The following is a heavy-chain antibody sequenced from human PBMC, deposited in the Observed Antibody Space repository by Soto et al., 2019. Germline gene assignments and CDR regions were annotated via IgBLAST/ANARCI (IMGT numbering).Heavy chain of an antibody. Sequence: VHLVASGGGLVQPGGSLRLSCAASGFTFSSYWMHWVRQGPGKGLVWVSRVNSDESSTSYADSVKGRFTISRDNAKTTLYLQMSSLRVEDTALYYCVCFECGRTAVVTAMEANGYWGQGALVTVSS. CDR3: VCFECGRTAVVTAMEANGY. D-gene: IGHD2-21*02. V-gene: IGHV3-74*01. CDR2: VNSDESST. J-gene: IGHJ4*02. CDR1: GFTFSSYW.